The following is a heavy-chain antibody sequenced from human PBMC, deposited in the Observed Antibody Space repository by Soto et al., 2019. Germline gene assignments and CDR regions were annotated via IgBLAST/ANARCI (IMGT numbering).Heavy chain of an antibody. V-gene: IGHV1-18*01. D-gene: IGHD1-26*01. CDR3: ARDLGGSYYAPVDY. J-gene: IGHJ4*02. CDR2: ISAYNGNT. Sequence: QVQLVQSGAEVKKPGASVKVSCKASGYTFTSYGISWVRQAPGQGLEWMGWISAYNGNTKYAQKLQGRVTMTTDTARRAGYRELRRRRPDDTAVYYCARDLGGSYYAPVDYWGQGALVTVSS. CDR1: GYTFTSYG.